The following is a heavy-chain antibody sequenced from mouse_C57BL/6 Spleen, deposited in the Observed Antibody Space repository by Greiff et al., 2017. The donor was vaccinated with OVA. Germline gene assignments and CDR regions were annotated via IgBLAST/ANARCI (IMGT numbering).Heavy chain of an antibody. V-gene: IGHV14-4*01. CDR1: GFNIKDDY. D-gene: IGHD2-5*01. Sequence: VQLKESGAELVRPGASVKLSCTASGFNIKDDYMHWVKQRPEQGLEWIGWIDPENGDTEYASKFQGKATITADTSSNTAYLQLSSLTSEDTAVYYCTYSILYAMDYWGQGTSVTVSS. CDR2: IDPENGDT. J-gene: IGHJ4*01. CDR3: TYSILYAMDY.